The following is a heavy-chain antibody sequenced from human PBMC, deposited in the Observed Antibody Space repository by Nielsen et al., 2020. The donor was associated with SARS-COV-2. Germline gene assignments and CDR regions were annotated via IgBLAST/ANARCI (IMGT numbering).Heavy chain of an antibody. V-gene: IGHV1-18*04. J-gene: IGHJ3*01. D-gene: IGHD1-26*01. CDR2: ISAYNGNT. CDR3: ARHLSIGSIDPFDF. Sequence: ASVKVSCKASGYTFTSYGISWVRQAPGQGLEWMGWISAYNGNTNYAQKLQGRVTMTTDTSTSTSYMELSSLRSEDTAVYYCARHLSIGSIDPFDFWGQGTMVTVSS. CDR1: GYTFTSYG.